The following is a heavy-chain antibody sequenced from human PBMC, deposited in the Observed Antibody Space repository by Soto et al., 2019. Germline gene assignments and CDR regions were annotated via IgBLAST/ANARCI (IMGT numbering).Heavy chain of an antibody. V-gene: IGHV4-39*01. J-gene: IGHJ6*02. CDR1: GGSISSSSYY. Sequence: SETLSLTCTVSGGSISSSSYYWGWIRQPPGKGLEWIGSIYYSGYTYYNPSLKSRVTISVDTSKNQFSLKLSSVTAADTAVYYCARHNGPPSVASYYDMDVWGQGTTVT. CDR2: IYYSGYT. CDR3: ARHNGPPSVASYYDMDV.